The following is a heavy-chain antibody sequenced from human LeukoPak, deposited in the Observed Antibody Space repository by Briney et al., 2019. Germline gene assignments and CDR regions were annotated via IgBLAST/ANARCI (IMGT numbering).Heavy chain of an antibody. CDR2: IYYSGTT. Sequence: SETLSLTCTVSGGSISSYYWNWIRQPPGKGLEWIRYIYYSGTTNYNPSLKSRVTISVDTSKNQFSLKLSSVTAADTAVYYCARGVYIAAAQYGYWGQGTLVTVSS. CDR1: GGSISSYY. V-gene: IGHV4-59*01. J-gene: IGHJ4*02. CDR3: ARGVYIAAAQYGY. D-gene: IGHD6-13*01.